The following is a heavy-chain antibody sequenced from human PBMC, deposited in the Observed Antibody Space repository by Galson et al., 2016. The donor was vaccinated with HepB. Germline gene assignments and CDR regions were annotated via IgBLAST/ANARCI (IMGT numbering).Heavy chain of an antibody. CDR2: ISWDGTNI. J-gene: IGHJ4*02. CDR3: AKERLVRRIFDH. CDR1: GFKLSHYA. V-gene: IGHV3-9*01. Sequence: SLRLSCAASGFKLSHYAMLWVRQGPDKGLEWVAGISWDGTNIAYADSVKGRFTISRDNSNNTLYLQMNGLRAEDTAVYYCAKERLVRRIFDHWGQGTLLTVSS. D-gene: IGHD1-1*01.